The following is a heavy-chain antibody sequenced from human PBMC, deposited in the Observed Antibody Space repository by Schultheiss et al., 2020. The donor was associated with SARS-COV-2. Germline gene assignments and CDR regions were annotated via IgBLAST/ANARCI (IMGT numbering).Heavy chain of an antibody. J-gene: IGHJ6*02. V-gene: IGHV1-18*01. Sequence: ASVKVSCKASGYTFTSYGISWVRQAPGQGLEWMGWISAYNGNTNYAQKLQGRVTMTTDTSTSTAYMELRSLRSDDTAVYYCARGHPPLRYFDWLISPDYYGMDVWGQGTTVTVSS. CDR2: ISAYNGNT. D-gene: IGHD3-9*01. CDR3: ARGHPPLRYFDWLISPDYYGMDV. CDR1: GYTFTSYG.